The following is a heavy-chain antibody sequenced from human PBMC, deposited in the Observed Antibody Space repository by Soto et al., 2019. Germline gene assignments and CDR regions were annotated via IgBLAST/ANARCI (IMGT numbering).Heavy chain of an antibody. CDR1: GFTFSNYW. Sequence: EVQLVESGGGLVQPGGSLRLSCAASGFTFSNYWMSWVRQAPGNGLEWVDNIKQDGSEKYYVDSVKGRFTISRANAKNSLSVQMNSLRAKDTAVYYCAREVVVGVRRAFDIWGQGTMVTLSS. J-gene: IGHJ3*02. D-gene: IGHD2-15*01. CDR2: IKQDGSEK. V-gene: IGHV3-7*01. CDR3: AREVVVGVRRAFDI.